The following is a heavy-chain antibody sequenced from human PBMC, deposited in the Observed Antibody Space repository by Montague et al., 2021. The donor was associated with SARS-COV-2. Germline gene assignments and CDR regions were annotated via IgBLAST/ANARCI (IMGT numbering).Heavy chain of an antibody. D-gene: IGHD5-24*01. CDR1: GFTFSSYE. J-gene: IGHJ6*02. CDR2: ISSNGSTI. CDR3: ATMATDLYYYGVDV. V-gene: IGHV3-48*03. Sequence: SLRLSCAASGFTFSSYEMNWVRQAPGKGLEWVSYISSNGSTISYADSVKGRFTISRDNAKDSLYLQMNSLRAEDTAVYYCATMATDLYYYGVDVWGQGTPVTVSS.